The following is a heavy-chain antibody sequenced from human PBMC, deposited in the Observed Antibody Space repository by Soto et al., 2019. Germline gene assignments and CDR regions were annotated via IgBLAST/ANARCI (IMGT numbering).Heavy chain of an antibody. Sequence: WSLRLSCAASGFTFSSYGMHWVRQAPGKGLEWVAVISYDGSNKYYADSVKGRFTISRDNSKNTLYLQMNSLRAEDTAVYYCAKDYYDSSGYYVYYYYGMDVWGQGTTVTVSS. CDR3: AKDYYDSSGYYVYYYYGMDV. D-gene: IGHD3-22*01. CDR1: GFTFSSYG. V-gene: IGHV3-30*18. CDR2: ISYDGSNK. J-gene: IGHJ6*02.